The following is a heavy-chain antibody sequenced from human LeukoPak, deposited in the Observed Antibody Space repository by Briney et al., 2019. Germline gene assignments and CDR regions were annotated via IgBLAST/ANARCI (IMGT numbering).Heavy chain of an antibody. Sequence: GGPLRLSCAASGFSFSDEYMSWIRQAPGQGLEWGSYISSSGDYTNHADSVKGRFTISRDNAKNTLYLQMNILRAEDTAVYYCARSRGAGPGAHFDYWGQGILVTVSS. V-gene: IGHV3-11*03. J-gene: IGHJ4*02. CDR2: ISSSGDYT. CDR1: GFSFSDEY. D-gene: IGHD6-19*01. CDR3: ARSRGAGPGAHFDY.